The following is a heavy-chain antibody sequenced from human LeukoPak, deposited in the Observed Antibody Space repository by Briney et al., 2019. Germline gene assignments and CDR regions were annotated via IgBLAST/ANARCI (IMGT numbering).Heavy chain of an antibody. CDR2: ISSSGSTI. V-gene: IGHV3-48*03. Sequence: QSGGSLRLSCAASGFTFSSYEMNGVRQAPGKGLEGVSYISSSGSTIYYADSVKGRFTISRDNAKNSLYLQMNSLRAEDTAVYYCARESIAAAGIDYYYGMDVWGQGTTVTVSS. D-gene: IGHD6-13*01. CDR3: ARESIAAAGIDYYYGMDV. J-gene: IGHJ6*02. CDR1: GFTFSSYE.